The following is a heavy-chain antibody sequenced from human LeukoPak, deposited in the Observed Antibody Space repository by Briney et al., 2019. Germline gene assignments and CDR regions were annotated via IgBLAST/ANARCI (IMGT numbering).Heavy chain of an antibody. Sequence: SPSETLSLTCTVSGGSISSYYWSWIRQPPGKGLEWIGNIYNSGGTNYNPSLKSRVTTSVDTSKNQFSLKLTSVTAADTAVYYCARYRGNSNGGFDPWGQGTLVTVSS. D-gene: IGHD4-23*01. CDR1: GGSISSYY. V-gene: IGHV4-59*01. CDR2: IYNSGGT. J-gene: IGHJ5*02. CDR3: ARYRGNSNGGFDP.